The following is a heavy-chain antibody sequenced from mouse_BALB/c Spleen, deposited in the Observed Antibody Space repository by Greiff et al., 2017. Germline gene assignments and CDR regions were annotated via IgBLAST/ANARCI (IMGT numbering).Heavy chain of an antibody. D-gene: IGHD1-1*01. J-gene: IGHJ2*01. V-gene: IGHV3-2*02. CDR1: GYSITSDYA. CDR2: ISYSGST. Sequence: EVQLQESGPGLEKPSQSLSLTCTVTGYSITSDYAWNWIRQFPGNQLEWMGYISYSGSTSYNPSLKSRISITRDTSKNQFFLQLNSVTTEDTATYYCARWGYGSSQGYWGQGTTLTVSS. CDR3: ARWGYGSSQGY.